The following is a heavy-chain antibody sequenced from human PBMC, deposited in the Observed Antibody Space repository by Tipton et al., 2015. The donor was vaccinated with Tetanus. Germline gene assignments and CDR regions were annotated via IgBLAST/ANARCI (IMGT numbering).Heavy chain of an antibody. CDR1: SGSIRSYY. J-gene: IGHJ4*02. V-gene: IGHV4-59*08. CDR2: VYSSGST. CDR3: ARGVSRDWNGHYFDY. D-gene: IGHD1-1*01. Sequence: TLSLTYTVSSGSIRSYYWSWIRQPPGTGLEWIGYVYSSGSTNYNPSLKRRVTISVDTSKNQFSLSLSSVIAADTAVYYCARGVSRDWNGHYFDYWGQGALVAVSS.